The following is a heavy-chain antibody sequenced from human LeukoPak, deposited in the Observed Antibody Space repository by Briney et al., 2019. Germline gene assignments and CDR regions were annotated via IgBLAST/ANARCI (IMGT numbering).Heavy chain of an antibody. J-gene: IGHJ4*02. D-gene: IGHD5-24*01. CDR2: INPNSGGT. CDR1: GFTFSSYG. Sequence: GGSLRLSCAASGFTFSSYGMHWVRQAPGQGLEWMGWINPNSGGTNYAQKFQDRVTMTRDTSISTAYMELSSLRSDDTAVYYCARSVYNPYYFDYWGQGTLVTVSS. CDR3: ARSVYNPYYFDY. V-gene: IGHV1-2*02.